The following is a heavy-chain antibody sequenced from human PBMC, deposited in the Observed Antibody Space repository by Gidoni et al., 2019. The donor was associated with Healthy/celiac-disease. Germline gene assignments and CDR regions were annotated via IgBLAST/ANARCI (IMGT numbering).Heavy chain of an antibody. CDR3: ARDRGCSSTSCYFGSLDY. V-gene: IGHV3-21*01. J-gene: IGHJ4*02. Sequence: EVQLVESGGGLVKPGGSLRLSCASSGFTFSTYSMNWVRQAPGKGLEWVSSISSSSSYIYYADSVKGRFTISRDNAKNSLYLQMNSLRAEDTAVYYCARDRGCSSTSCYFGSLDYWGQGTLVTVSS. D-gene: IGHD2-2*01. CDR1: GFTFSTYS. CDR2: ISSSSSYI.